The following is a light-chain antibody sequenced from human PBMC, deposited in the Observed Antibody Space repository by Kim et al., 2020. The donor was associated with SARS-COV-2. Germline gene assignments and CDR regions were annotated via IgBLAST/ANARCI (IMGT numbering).Light chain of an antibody. CDR1: DTIVTY. V-gene: IGKV1-39*01. CDR3: QQTYRLSS. CDR2: AAS. J-gene: IGKJ4*01. Sequence: LSASVGDRVTITCRASDTIVTYLNWYQQKPGKAPKLLIYAASRLQTGVPSRFSGRGTGTHFTLTISSLQPDDFATYYCQQTYRLSSFGAGTKLEI.